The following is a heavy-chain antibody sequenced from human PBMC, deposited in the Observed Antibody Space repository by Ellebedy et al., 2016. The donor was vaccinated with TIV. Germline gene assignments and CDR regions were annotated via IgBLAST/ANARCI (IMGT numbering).Heavy chain of an antibody. V-gene: IGHV4-59*01. CDR2: IYHSGNT. J-gene: IGHJ4*02. CDR1: GGSISGYY. D-gene: IGHD6-19*01. Sequence: GSLRLXXTVSGGSISGYYWNWIRQPPDKGLEWIGNIYHSGNTNYNASLKSRVTISVDTSKNQFSLKLSSVTAADTAVYYCARGSSFGWYEFDYWGQGTLVTVSS. CDR3: ARGSSFGWYEFDY.